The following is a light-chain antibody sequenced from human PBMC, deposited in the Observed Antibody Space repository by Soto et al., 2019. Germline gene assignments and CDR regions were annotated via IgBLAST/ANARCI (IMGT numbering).Light chain of an antibody. CDR1: SNDVGSYNL. V-gene: IGLV2-23*01. CDR3: CSYAGSSTLV. Sequence: QSVLTQPASVSGSPGQSITISCTGTSNDVGSYNLVSWYQQHPGKAPKLMIYEGSERSSGVSDRLSGSKSGNTASLTISGLQAEDEADYYCCSYAGSSTLVFGGGTKVTVL. CDR2: EGS. J-gene: IGLJ3*02.